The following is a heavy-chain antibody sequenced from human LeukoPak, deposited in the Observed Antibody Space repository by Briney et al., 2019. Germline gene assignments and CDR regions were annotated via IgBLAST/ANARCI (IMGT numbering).Heavy chain of an antibody. D-gene: IGHD4-23*01. CDR3: ARDQTYGGNSVGWFDP. Sequence: PSETLSLTCAISGYSISSGYYWGWIRQPPGKGLEWIGSIYHSGTTYYNPSLKSRVTISVDTSKNQFSLKLSSVTAADTAVYYCARDQTYGGNSVGWFDPWGQGTLVTVSS. CDR2: IYHSGTT. J-gene: IGHJ5*02. CDR1: GYSISSGYY. V-gene: IGHV4-38-2*02.